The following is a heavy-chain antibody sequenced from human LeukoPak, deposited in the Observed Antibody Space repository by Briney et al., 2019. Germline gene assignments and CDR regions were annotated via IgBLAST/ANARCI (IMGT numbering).Heavy chain of an antibody. CDR3: ARGGRYCSGTNCYFDS. V-gene: IGHV1-2*02. Sequence: ASVKVSCKASGYTFTGYYMHWARQAPGQGLEWMGWINPNSGGTKYAQKFQGRVTMTRDTSISTAYMELSRLRSDDTAVYYCARGGRYCSGTNCYFDSWGQGTLVTVSS. D-gene: IGHD2-15*01. CDR2: INPNSGGT. CDR1: GYTFTGYY. J-gene: IGHJ4*02.